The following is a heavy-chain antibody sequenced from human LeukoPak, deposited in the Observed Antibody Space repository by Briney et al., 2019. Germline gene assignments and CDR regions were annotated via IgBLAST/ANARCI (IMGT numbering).Heavy chain of an antibody. CDR3: ARDGRGKYHLDL. V-gene: IGHV3-11*01. CDR2: ISAIGDDK. CDR1: GLTNDYY. J-gene: IGHJ4*02. D-gene: IGHD1-26*01. Sequence: GGSLRLSCVASGLTNDYYMAWIRRAPGKGLEWIAYISAIGDDKYYADSVKGRFTISRDNAKNSMYLQMNSLRADDTALYYCARDGRGKYHLDLWGQGTLVTVSS.